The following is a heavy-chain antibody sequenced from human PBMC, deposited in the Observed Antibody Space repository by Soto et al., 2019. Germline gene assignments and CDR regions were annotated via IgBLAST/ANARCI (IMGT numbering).Heavy chain of an antibody. CDR3: ARVRCSSTSCYEGYYYYYMDV. J-gene: IGHJ6*03. CDR1: GGTFSSYT. V-gene: IGHV1-69*02. CDR2: IIPILGIA. Sequence: ASVKVSCKASGGTFSSYTISWVRQAPGQGLEWMGRIIPILGIANYAQKFQGRVTITADKSTSTAYMELSSLRSEDTAVYYCARVRCSSTSCYEGYYYYYMDVWGKGTTVTVSS. D-gene: IGHD2-2*01.